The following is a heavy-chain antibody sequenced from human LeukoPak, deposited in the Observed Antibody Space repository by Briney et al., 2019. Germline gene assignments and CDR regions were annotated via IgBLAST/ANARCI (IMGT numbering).Heavy chain of an antibody. CDR3: ARESEQYYMDV. CDR1: GYTFTSYY. J-gene: IGHJ6*03. D-gene: IGHD1-26*01. CDR2: INPSGGST. V-gene: IGHV1-46*01. Sequence: ASVKVSCKASGYTFTSYYMHWVRQAPGQGLEWMGIINPSGGSTSYAQKFQGRVTMTRDMSTSTVYMELSSLRSEDTAVYYCARESEQYYMDVWGKGTTVTVSS.